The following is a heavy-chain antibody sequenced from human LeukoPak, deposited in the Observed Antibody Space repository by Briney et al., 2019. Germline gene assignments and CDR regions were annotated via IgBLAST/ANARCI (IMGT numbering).Heavy chain of an antibody. V-gene: IGHV4-39*01. CDR3: ASGLNYYDSSGYPARAFDI. CDR1: GGSISSSSYY. D-gene: IGHD3-22*01. CDR2: IYYRGST. Sequence: TASETLSLTCTVSGGSISSSSYYWGWIRQPPGKGLEWIGNIYYRGSTYNNPSLKSRVTISVDTSRNQFSLKLSSVTAADTAVYYCASGLNYYDSSGYPARAFDIWGQGTMVTVSS. J-gene: IGHJ3*02.